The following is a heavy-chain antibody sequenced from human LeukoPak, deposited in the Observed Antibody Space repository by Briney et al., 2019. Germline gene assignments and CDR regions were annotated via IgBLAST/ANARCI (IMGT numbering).Heavy chain of an antibody. CDR1: GFTFSDYA. CDR2: IFSGGGAA. D-gene: IGHD3-22*01. V-gene: IGHV3-23*01. Sequence: PGGSLRLSCPVSGFTFSDYAMTWVRQAPGKGLEGVSSIFSGGGAALYADSVRGRFTIFSDDSKSTLFLQMHSLRAEDTAIYYCAKNYYDRRGPSSWVFDYWGQGTLVTVSS. CDR3: AKNYYDRRGPSSWVFDY. J-gene: IGHJ4*02.